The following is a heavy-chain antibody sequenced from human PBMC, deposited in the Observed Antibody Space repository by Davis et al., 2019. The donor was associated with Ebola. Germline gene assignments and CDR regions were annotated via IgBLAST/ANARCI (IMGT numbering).Heavy chain of an antibody. CDR3: ASAPGSSSWYFDY. V-gene: IGHV3-30*03. Sequence: GGSLRLSCAASGFTFSSYGMHWVRQAPGKGLEWVAVISYDGSNKYYADSVKGRFTISRDNSKNTLYLQMNSLRAEDTAVYYCASAPGSSSWYFDYWGQGTLVTVSS. D-gene: IGHD6-13*01. J-gene: IGHJ4*02. CDR1: GFTFSSYG. CDR2: ISYDGSNK.